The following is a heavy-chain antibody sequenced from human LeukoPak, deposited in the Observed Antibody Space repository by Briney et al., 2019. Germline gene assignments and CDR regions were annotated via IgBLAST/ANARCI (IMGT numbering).Heavy chain of an antibody. CDR2: IYISGST. CDR3: ARDSTGGAFDI. D-gene: IGHD2-8*02. V-gene: IGHV4-4*07. J-gene: IGHJ3*02. CDR1: GYSISSGYY. Sequence: SETLSLTCTVSGYSISSGYYWSWIRPPAGKGLEWIGRIYISGSTNYNPSLKSRVAISLDKSSNQFSLRLTSVTAADTAVYYCARDSTGGAFDIWGQGTMVTVSS.